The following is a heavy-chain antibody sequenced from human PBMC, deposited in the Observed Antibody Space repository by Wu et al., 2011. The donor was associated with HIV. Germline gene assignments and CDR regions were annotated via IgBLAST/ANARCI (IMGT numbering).Heavy chain of an antibody. CDR3: ARDDSSGWPEGFDY. CDR2: ISPYDGDT. J-gene: IGHJ4*02. CDR1: GYTFNTYA. V-gene: IGHV1-18*01. D-gene: IGHD6-19*01. Sequence: PGAVSEGLLQGSGYTFNTYAISWVRQAPGQGLEWMGWISPYDGDTKYPQKLQGRVTMTTDTSTSTAYMELRSLRSDDTAVYYCARDDSSGWPEGFDYWGQGTLVTVSS.